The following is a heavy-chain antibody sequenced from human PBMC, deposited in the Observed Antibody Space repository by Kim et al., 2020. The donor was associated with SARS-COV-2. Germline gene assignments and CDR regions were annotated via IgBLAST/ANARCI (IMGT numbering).Heavy chain of an antibody. CDR3: VKVTYSGYGPGDY. V-gene: IGHV3-64D*06. CDR2: ISSNGGST. D-gene: IGHD5-12*01. CDR1: GFTFSSYA. J-gene: IGHJ4*02. Sequence: GGSLRLSCSASGFTFSSYAMHWVRQAPGKGLEYVSAISSNGGSTYYADSVKGRFTISRDNSKNTLYLQMSSLRAEDTAVYYCVKVTYSGYGPGDYWGQGTLVTVSS.